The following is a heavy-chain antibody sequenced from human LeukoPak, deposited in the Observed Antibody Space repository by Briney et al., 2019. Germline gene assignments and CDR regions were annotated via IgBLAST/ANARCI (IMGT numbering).Heavy chain of an antibody. D-gene: IGHD3-10*01. CDR3: AGGPYGSGSSDI. Sequence: ASVKVSCKASGYTFTSYDINWVRQATGQGLEWMGWMNPNSGNTGYAQKFQGRVTMTRNTSISTAYMELSSLGSEDTAVYYCAGGPYGSGSSDIWGQGTMVTVSS. J-gene: IGHJ3*02. V-gene: IGHV1-8*01. CDR1: GYTFTSYD. CDR2: MNPNSGNT.